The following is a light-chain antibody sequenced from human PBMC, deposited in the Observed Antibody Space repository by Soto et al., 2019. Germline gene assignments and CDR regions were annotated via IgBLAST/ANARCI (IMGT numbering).Light chain of an antibody. J-gene: IGLJ2*01. CDR1: VLAKKY. CDR3: YSAADNNLVV. CDR2: KDS. Sequence: SYELTQPSSVSVSPGQTARITCSGDVLAKKYARWFQQKPGQAPVLVIYKDSERPSGIPERFSGSSSGTTVTLTISGAQVEDEADYYCYSAADNNLVVFGGGTKL. V-gene: IGLV3-27*01.